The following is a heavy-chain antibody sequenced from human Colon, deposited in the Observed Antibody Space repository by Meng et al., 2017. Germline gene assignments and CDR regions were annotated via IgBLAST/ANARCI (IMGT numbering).Heavy chain of an antibody. J-gene: IGHJ4*02. CDR2: VYYDGTT. D-gene: IGHD3-10*01. CDR1: GGSVNNRTYY. CDR3: ARDWGSGTPY. V-gene: IGHV4-61*01. Sequence: QVPRQGSGPGLVSPSDTLSLTCTVSGGSVNNRTYYWTWIRQPPGKGLEWIGYVYYDGTTNYNPFLESRLTMSIDTSKNQFSLKLSSVTAADTAVYYCARDWGSGTPYWGQGTLVTV.